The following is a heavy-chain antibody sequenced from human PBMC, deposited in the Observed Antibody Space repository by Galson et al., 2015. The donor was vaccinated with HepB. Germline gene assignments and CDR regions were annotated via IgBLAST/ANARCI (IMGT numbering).Heavy chain of an antibody. Sequence: SLRLSCAASGFTFSSYGLHWVRQAPGKGLEWVAVISYDGSKKNYADSVKGRFTISRDNSKNTLYLQMNSLRPGDTAVYYCAKGSLYCTTTTFYSPQYSWGQGTLVTVSS. CDR2: ISYDGSKK. CDR1: GFTFSSYG. V-gene: IGHV3-30*18. J-gene: IGHJ5*02. D-gene: IGHD2-2*01. CDR3: AKGSLYCTTTTFYSPQYS.